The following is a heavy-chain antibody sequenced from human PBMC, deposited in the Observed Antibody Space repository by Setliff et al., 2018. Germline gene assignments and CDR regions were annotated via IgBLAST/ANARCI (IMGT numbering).Heavy chain of an antibody. Sequence: ASVKVSCKTSTYPFVSYGLSWVRQAPGQGLEWLGWISAYTGKADYAHNFQDRLTMTTDTSTNTAYMELRSLTSDDTAVYFCARAPRLEWILPTFDYWGQGTLVTVSS. D-gene: IGHD3-3*01. CDR2: ISAYTGKA. V-gene: IGHV1-18*01. CDR3: ARAPRLEWILPTFDY. CDR1: TYPFVSYG. J-gene: IGHJ4*02.